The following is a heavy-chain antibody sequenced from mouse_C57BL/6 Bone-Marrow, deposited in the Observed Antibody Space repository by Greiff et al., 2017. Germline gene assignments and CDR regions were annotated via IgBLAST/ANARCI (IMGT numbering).Heavy chain of an antibody. CDR2: IDPANGNT. V-gene: IGHV14-3*01. Sequence: VQLQQSVAELVRPGASVKLSCTASGFNIKNTYMPWVKQRPEQGLEWIGRIDPANGNTKYAPKFQGKATITADTSSNTAYLQLSSLTSEDTAIYYCARNYGYWGQGTTLTVSS. D-gene: IGHD1-1*01. J-gene: IGHJ2*01. CDR3: ARNYGY. CDR1: GFNIKNTY.